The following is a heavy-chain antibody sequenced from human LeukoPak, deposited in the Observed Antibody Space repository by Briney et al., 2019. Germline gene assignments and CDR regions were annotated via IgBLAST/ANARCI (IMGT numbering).Heavy chain of an antibody. J-gene: IGHJ3*02. D-gene: IGHD6-6*01. CDR1: GGSIRNSSYY. CDR3: ARDRQLRDGDAFDI. V-gene: IGHV4-39*07. CDR2: IYHSGST. Sequence: SESLSLTCTVSGGSIRNSSYYSGWISQPPGKGLERIGRIYHSGSTYYNPSLKSRVTISVDTSKNQFSLKLSSVTAADTAVYYCARDRQLRDGDAFDIWGQGTMVTVSS.